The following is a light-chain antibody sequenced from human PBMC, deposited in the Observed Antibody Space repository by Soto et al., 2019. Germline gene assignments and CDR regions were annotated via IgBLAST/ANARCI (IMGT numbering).Light chain of an antibody. CDR2: GAS. CDR1: QSVSSTY. J-gene: IGKJ1*01. V-gene: IGKV3-20*01. CDR3: QQYCGSRLT. Sequence: EIVLTQSPGTLSLSPGERATLSCRASQSVSSTYLAWYQQKPGQAPRLLIYGASNRATGLPDRFSGSGSGTDFTLTISRLEPEDFAVYYCQQYCGSRLTFGQGTRVDIK.